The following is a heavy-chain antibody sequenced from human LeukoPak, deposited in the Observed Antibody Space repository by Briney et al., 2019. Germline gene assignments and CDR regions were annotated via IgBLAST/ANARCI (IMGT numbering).Heavy chain of an antibody. J-gene: IGHJ4*02. CDR3: ARGQIALGYS. V-gene: IGHV4-34*01. D-gene: IGHD5-18*01. CDR2: INHSGST. CDR1: GGSFSGYS. Sequence: SETLSLTCAVYGGSFSGYSWSWIRQPPGKGLEWIGEINHSGSTNYHPSLKSRVTISLDTSKNQFSLKVSSVTAADTAVYYCARGQIALGYSWGQGTLVTVSS.